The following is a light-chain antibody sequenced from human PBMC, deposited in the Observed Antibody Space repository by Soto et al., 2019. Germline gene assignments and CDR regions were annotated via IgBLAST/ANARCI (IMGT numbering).Light chain of an antibody. V-gene: IGKV3-15*01. CDR3: HQYNSWPRT. CDR2: GAS. Sequence: EIVMTQSPATLSVSPGERATLSCRASQSVSSNLAWYQQKPGQAPRLLMYGASTRATGIPARFSGSGSGTEFTLTISSLQSEDFAVYYCHQYNSWPRTFGQGTKVEIK. CDR1: QSVSSN. J-gene: IGKJ1*01.